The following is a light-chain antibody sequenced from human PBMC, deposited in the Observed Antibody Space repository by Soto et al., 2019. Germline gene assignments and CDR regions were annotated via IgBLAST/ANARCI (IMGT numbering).Light chain of an antibody. J-gene: IGKJ5*01. CDR1: QSISSW. V-gene: IGKV1-5*03. Sequence: DIQMTPSPSTLSASVVYRFTITCRASQSISSWLAWYQQKPGKAPKLLIYKASSLESGVPSRFSGIGSGTEFTLTISSLQPDDFATYYCQQYNSYPITFGQGKRREIK. CDR3: QQYNSYPIT. CDR2: KAS.